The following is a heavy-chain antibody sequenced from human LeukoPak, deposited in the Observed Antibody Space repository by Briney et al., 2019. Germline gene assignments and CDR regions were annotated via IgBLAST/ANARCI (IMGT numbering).Heavy chain of an antibody. CDR3: ARDWNYDILTGYSTNWFDP. V-gene: IGHV1-69*13. CDR2: IIPIFGTA. CDR1: GGTFSCYA. D-gene: IGHD3-9*01. Sequence: ASVKVSCKASGGTFSCYAISWVRQAPGQGLEWMGGIIPIFGTANYAQKFQGRVTITADESTSTAYMELSSLRSEDTAVYYCARDWNYDILTGYSTNWFDPWGQGTLVTVSS. J-gene: IGHJ5*02.